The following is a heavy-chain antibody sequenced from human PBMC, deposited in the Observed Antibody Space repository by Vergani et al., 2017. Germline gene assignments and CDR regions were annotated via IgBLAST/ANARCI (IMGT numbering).Heavy chain of an antibody. V-gene: IGHV4-39*01. CDR1: GGSVDSRKHY. CDR3: AKQIYEFWNGYSYYYHYYMDV. J-gene: IGHJ6*03. Sequence: QVLLQESGPGLVKPSETLSLTCTVSGGSVDSRKHYWGWIRQPPGKGLEWIGTVSYRGATYYTPSLKNLVKVSLNTSENQFSLQMSSVTAADTAVYYCAKQIYEFWNGYSYYYHYYMDVWGKGTTVTVSS. D-gene: IGHD3/OR15-3a*01. CDR2: VSYRGAT.